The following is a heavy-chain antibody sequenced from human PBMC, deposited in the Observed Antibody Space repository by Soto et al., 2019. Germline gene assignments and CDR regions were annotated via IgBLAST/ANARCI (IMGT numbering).Heavy chain of an antibody. CDR1: GGTFSSYA. J-gene: IGHJ6*02. CDR2: TIPIFGTA. D-gene: IGHD3-22*01. CDR3: ARTSNYYDSSGYSYYYYYGMDV. Sequence: SVKVSCKASGGTFSSYAISWVRQAPGQGLEWMGGTIPIFGTANYAQKFQGRVTITADKSTSTAYMELSSLRSEDTAVYYCARTSNYYDSSGYSYYYYYGMDVWGQGTTVTVSS. V-gene: IGHV1-69*06.